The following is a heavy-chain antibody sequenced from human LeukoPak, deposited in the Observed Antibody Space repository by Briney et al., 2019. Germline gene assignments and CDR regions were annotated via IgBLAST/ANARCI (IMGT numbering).Heavy chain of an antibody. CDR2: IEEYGSEI. CDR1: GFTFSTYW. CDR3: TRLSGDNWNYGGNFDS. Sequence: GGSLRLSCAASGFTFSTYWMGWVRQAPGKGLEWVANIEEYGSEIHYVDSVKGRFTISRDNTKTSLYLQMNSLRAEDTAVYYCTRLSGDNWNYGGNFDSWGQGTLVTVSS. D-gene: IGHD1-7*01. V-gene: IGHV3-7*03. J-gene: IGHJ4*02.